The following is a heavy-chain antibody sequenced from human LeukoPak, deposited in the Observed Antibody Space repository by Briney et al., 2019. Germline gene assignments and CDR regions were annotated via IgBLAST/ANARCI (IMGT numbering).Heavy chain of an antibody. D-gene: IGHD3-3*01. CDR2: INSNRGGT. V-gene: IGHV1-2*02. J-gene: IGHJ3*01. CDR1: GYTFTNYY. CDR3: ARDHGDDAFDV. Sequence: ASVKVSCKASGYTFTNYYIHWVRQAPGQGLEWMGWINSNRGGTNYAQKFQGRVTMTRDTSISTAYMELRSVRSDDTAVYYCARDHGDDAFDVWGPGTMVTVSS.